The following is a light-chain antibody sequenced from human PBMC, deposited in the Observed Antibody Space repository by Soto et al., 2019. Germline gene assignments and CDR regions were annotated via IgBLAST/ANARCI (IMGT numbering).Light chain of an antibody. V-gene: IGLV2-14*01. Sequence: QSVLTQPASVSGSPGQAITISCTGTSSDVGGYNYVSWYQQHPAKAPKLMIYDVSNRLSGVSNRFSGSKSGNTASLTISGLQAEDEADYYCSSYTSSSTYVFGTGTKSPS. CDR1: SSDVGGYNY. J-gene: IGLJ1*01. CDR3: SSYTSSSTYV. CDR2: DVS.